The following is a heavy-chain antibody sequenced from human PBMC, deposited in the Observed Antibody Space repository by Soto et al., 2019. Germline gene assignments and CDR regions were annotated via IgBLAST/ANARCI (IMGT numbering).Heavy chain of an antibody. D-gene: IGHD6-6*01. V-gene: IGHV1-18*01. J-gene: IGHJ4*02. CDR3: ARSRLYSSSVY. CDR1: GYTFTSYG. CDR2: ISAYNGNT. Sequence: ASVKVSFKASGYTFTSYGISWLRQAPGQGLEWMGWISAYNGNTNYAQKLQGRVTMTTDTSTSTAYMELRSLGSDDTAVYYCARSRLYSSSVYWGQGTLVTVSS.